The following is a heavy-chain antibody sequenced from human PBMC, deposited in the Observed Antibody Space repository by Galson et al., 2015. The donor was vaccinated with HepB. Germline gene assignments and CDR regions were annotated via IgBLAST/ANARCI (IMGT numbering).Heavy chain of an antibody. J-gene: IGHJ4*02. CDR3: ARHRGDSSSWYSESPYYFDY. D-gene: IGHD6-13*01. Sequence: QSGAEVKKPGESPRISCKGSGYSFTSYWISWVRQMPGKGLEWMGRIDPSDSYTNYSPSFQGHVTISADKSISTAYLQWSSLKASDTAMYYCARHRGDSSSWYSESPYYFDYWGQGTLVTVSS. V-gene: IGHV5-10-1*01. CDR1: GYSFTSYW. CDR2: IDPSDSYT.